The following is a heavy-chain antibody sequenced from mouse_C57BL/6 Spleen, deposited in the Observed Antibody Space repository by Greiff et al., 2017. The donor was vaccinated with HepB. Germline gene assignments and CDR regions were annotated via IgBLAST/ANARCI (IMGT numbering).Heavy chain of an antibody. D-gene: IGHD2-5*01. V-gene: IGHV1-80*01. CDR1: GYAFSSYW. CDR3: ARPTSYSNYDWFAY. Sequence: VQLQQSGAELVKPGASVKISCKASGYAFSSYWMNWVKQRPGKGLEWIGQIYPGDGDTNYNGKFKGKATLTADKSSSTAYMQLSSLTSEDSAVYFCARPTSYSNYDWFAYWGQGTLVTVSA. J-gene: IGHJ3*01. CDR2: IYPGDGDT.